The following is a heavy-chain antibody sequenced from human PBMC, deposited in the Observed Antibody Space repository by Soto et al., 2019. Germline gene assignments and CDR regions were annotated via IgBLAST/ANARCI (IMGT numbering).Heavy chain of an antibody. CDR1: GGSVSAYY. J-gene: IGHJ5*02. V-gene: IGHV4-59*08. CDR3: ARGNILTGYPPHNWFDP. CDR2: IYYSGST. D-gene: IGHD3-9*01. Sequence: SETLSLTCTVSGGSVSAYYLSWIRQPPGKGLEWIGYIYYSGSTYYNPSLKSRVTISVDTSKNQFSLKLSSVTAADTAVYYCARGNILTGYPPHNWFDPWGQGTLVTVSS.